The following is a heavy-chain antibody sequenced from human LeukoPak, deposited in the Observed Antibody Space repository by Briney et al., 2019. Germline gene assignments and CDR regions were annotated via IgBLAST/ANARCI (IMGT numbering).Heavy chain of an antibody. Sequence: ASVKVSCKASGYTFTGYYMHWVRQAPGQGLEWMGWINPNSGGTNYAQKFQGRVTMTRDTSISTAYLQWSSLKASDTAMYYCARGYWYFDLWGRGTLVTVSS. J-gene: IGHJ2*01. D-gene: IGHD3-10*01. CDR3: ARGYWYFDL. V-gene: IGHV1-2*02. CDR1: GYTFTGYY. CDR2: INPNSGGT.